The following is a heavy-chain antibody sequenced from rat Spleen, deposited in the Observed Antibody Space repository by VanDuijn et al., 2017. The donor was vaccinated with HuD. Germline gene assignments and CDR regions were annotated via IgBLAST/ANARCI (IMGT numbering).Heavy chain of an antibody. CDR1: GFSLTSYH. CDR2: IWSGGST. Sequence: QVQLKESGPGLVQPSQTLSLACTVSGFSLTSYHVHWVRQPSGKGLEWMGVIWSGGSTDYNSALKSRLTISRDTSKSQVFLKMNSLQTEDTAIYFCTSPFRWFAYWGQGTLVTVSS. V-gene: IGHV2-43*01. CDR3: TSPFRWFAY. J-gene: IGHJ3*01.